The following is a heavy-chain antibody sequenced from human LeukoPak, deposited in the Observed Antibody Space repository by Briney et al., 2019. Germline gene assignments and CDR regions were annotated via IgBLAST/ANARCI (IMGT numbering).Heavy chain of an antibody. CDR3: ARVRADSSGHDIDY. CDR1: GFTFSGYV. CDR2: LWYDGSNE. Sequence: GGSLRLSCAASGFTFSGYVMHWVRQAPGKGLEWVAILWYDGSNEYYADSVKGRFTMSRDNSKNTLHLQMNSLRAEDTAVYYCARVRADSSGHDIDYWGQGTLVTVSS. D-gene: IGHD3-22*01. J-gene: IGHJ4*02. V-gene: IGHV3-33*01.